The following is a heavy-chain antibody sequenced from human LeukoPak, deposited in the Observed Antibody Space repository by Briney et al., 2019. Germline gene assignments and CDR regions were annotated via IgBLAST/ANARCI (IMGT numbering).Heavy chain of an antibody. V-gene: IGHV3-21*01. CDR3: ARVGIAVARHYWYFDL. CDR2: NSSSSSYI. Sequence: PGGSLRLSCAASGFTFSSYSMNWVRQAPGKGLEWVSSNSSSSSYIYYADSVKGRFTISRDNAKNSLYLQMNSLRAEDTAVYYCARVGIAVARHYWYFDLWGRGTLVTVSS. D-gene: IGHD6-19*01. J-gene: IGHJ2*01. CDR1: GFTFSSYS.